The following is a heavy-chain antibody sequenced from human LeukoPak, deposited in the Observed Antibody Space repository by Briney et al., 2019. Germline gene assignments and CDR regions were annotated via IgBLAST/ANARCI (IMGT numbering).Heavy chain of an antibody. J-gene: IGHJ6*02. V-gene: IGHV4-31*03. CDR1: GGSISSGGYY. D-gene: IGHD5/OR15-5a*01. CDR3: ARSGVYEDYYYGMDV. CDR2: IYYSGST. Sequence: SETLSLTCTVSGGSISSGGYYWSWIRQHPGKGLEWIGYIYYSGSTYYNPSLKSRVTISVDTSKNQFSLKLSSVTAADTAVYYCARSGVYEDYYYGMDVWGQGTTVAVSS.